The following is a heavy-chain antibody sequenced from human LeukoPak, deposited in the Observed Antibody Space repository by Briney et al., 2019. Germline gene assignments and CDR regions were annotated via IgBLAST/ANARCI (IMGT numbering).Heavy chain of an antibody. Sequence: GGSLRLSCAASGFTFSSYAMHWVRQAPGGGLDWVAVISFDGSNEYYADSVKGRFTISRDNSKNTLFLQMSSLRTEDTAIYSCARDLIGELPYCSSSNCYLLDYWGQGTLVTVSS. CDR3: ARDLIGELPYCSSSNCYLLDY. V-gene: IGHV3-30-3*01. D-gene: IGHD2-2*01. CDR1: GFTFSSYA. J-gene: IGHJ4*02. CDR2: ISFDGSNE.